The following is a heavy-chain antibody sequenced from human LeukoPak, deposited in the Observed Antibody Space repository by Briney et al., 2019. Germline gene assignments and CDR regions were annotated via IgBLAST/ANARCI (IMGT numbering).Heavy chain of an antibody. CDR3: ARVRTVVISYFDY. J-gene: IGHJ4*02. Sequence: GGSLRLSCAASGFTFSSYAMSWVRQAPGKGLEWVSAISGSGGSTYYADSVKGRFTISRDNAKNSLYLQMNSLRAEDTAVYYCARVRTVVISYFDYWGQGTLVTVSS. CDR2: ISGSGGST. V-gene: IGHV3-23*01. D-gene: IGHD4-23*01. CDR1: GFTFSSYA.